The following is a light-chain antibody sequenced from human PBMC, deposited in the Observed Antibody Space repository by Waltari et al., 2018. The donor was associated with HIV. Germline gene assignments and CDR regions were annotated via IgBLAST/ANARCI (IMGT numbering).Light chain of an antibody. CDR3: QTYENNLSGWL. V-gene: IGLV1-40*01. Sequence: QSVLTQPPSVSGAPGQRITVSCTGGSSNIGSNYAVHWYQQLPGAPPKLLISGNNDRPSGVPARFSGSKAGTSASPAITGLQAEDEGDYYCQTYENNLSGWLFGGGTKLTVL. J-gene: IGLJ3*02. CDR2: GNN. CDR1: SSNIGSNYA.